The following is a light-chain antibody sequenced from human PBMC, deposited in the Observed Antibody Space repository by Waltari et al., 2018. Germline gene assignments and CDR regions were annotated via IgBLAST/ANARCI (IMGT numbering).Light chain of an antibody. CDR3: QKYNSAFLS. J-gene: IGKJ4*01. CDR1: QAINNY. V-gene: IGKV1-27*01. CDR2: ATS. Sequence: DIQMTQFPSSLSASVGDSVTISCRASQAINNYLAGYQKKPGKLPKLLIYATSTLQSGVPSRFSGSGTGTDFTLTIRSLQPEDVATYYCQKYNSAFLSFGGGTKVEIK.